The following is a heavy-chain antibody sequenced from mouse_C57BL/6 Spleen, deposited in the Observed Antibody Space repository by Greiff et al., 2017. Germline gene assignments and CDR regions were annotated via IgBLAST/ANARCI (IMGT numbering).Heavy chain of an antibody. D-gene: IGHD2-1*01. CDR3: ARRGVYYGNPLYAMDY. CDR2: IDPSDSET. V-gene: IGHV1-52*01. Sequence: QVQLKQPGAELVRPGSSVKLSCKASGYTFTSYWMHWVKQRPIQGLEWIGNIDPSDSETHYNQKFKDKATLTVDKSSSTAYMQLSSLTSEDSAVYYCARRGVYYGNPLYAMDYWGQGTSVTVSS. CDR1: GYTFTSYW. J-gene: IGHJ4*01.